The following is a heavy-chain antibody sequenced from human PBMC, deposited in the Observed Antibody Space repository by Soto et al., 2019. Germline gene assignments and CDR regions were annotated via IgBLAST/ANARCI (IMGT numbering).Heavy chain of an antibody. J-gene: IGHJ4*02. V-gene: IGHV1-3*01. D-gene: IGHD6-6*01. Sequence: ASVKVSCKASGYTFTSYAMHWVRQAPGQRLEWMGWINAGNGNTKYSQKFQGRVTITRDTSASTAYMELSSLRSEDTAVYYCARGPSIAARLPFDYWGQGTLVIVSS. CDR2: INAGNGNT. CDR1: GYTFTSYA. CDR3: ARGPSIAARLPFDY.